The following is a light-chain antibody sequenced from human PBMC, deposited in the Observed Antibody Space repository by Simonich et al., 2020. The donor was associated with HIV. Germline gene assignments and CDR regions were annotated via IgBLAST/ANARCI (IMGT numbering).Light chain of an antibody. CDR3: LQDYNYPRT. CDR2: KAS. CDR1: QSISRW. J-gene: IGKJ1*01. V-gene: IGKV1-5*03. Sequence: DLQMTQSPSTLSASVGDRVTITCRAIQSISRWLAWYQQKPGKAPKLLIYKASSLESGVPSRFSGSGSGTEFTLTISSLQPDDFATYYCLQDYNYPRTFGQGTKVEIK.